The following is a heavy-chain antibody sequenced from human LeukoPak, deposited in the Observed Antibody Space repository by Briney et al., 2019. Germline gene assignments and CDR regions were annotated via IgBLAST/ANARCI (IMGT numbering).Heavy chain of an antibody. V-gene: IGHV3-11*01. CDR2: ISSSGSTI. CDR1: GFTFSDYC. J-gene: IGHJ5*02. D-gene: IGHD3-3*01. Sequence: GGSLRLSCAASGFTFSDYCMSWIRQAPGKGLEWVSYISSSGSTIYYADSVKGRFTISRDNAKNSLYLQMNSLRAEDTAVYYCARNFADYDFWSGYYYHWGQGTLVTVSS. CDR3: ARNFADYDFWSGYYYH.